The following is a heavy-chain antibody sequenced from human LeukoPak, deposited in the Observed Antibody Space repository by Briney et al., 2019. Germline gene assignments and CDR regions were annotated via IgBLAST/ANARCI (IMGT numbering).Heavy chain of an antibody. Sequence: GGSLRLSCATFGFTFNSYDMHWVRQVIGKGLEWVSAIGTAGDTYYRGSVKGRFTISREYARNSLYLQMNSLRAEDTAVYYCARAPFFGLDVSSTWHFDYWGQGALVTVSS. J-gene: IGHJ4*02. CDR2: IGTAGDT. D-gene: IGHD6-13*01. CDR3: ARAPFFGLDVSSTWHFDY. V-gene: IGHV3-13*01. CDR1: GFTFNSYD.